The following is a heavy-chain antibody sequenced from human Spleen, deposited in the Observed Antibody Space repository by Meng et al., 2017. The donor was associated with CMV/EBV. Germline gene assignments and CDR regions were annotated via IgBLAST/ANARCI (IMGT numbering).Heavy chain of an antibody. CDR1: GFTFSSYE. D-gene: IGHD3-22*01. CDR3: ARSDSSGYYFPRGVDY. J-gene: IGHJ4*02. V-gene: IGHV3-48*03. CDR2: ISSSGSTI. Sequence: GGSLRLSCAASGFTFSSYEMNWVRQAPGKGLEWVSYISSSGSTIYYADSVKGRFTISRDNAKNSLYLQMNSLRAEDTAVYYCARSDSSGYYFPRGVDYWGQGTLVTVSS.